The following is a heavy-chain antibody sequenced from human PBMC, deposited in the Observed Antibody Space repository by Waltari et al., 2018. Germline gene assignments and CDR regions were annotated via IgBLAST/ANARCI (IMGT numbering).Heavy chain of an antibody. D-gene: IGHD5-12*01. V-gene: IGHV4-38-2*02. Sequence: QVQLQESGPGLVKPSETLSLTCTVSGYSISSGYYWGWIRPPPGKGLEWIGSIYHSGSTYYNPSLKSRVTISVDTSKNQFSLKLSSVTAADTAVYYCARLASSRIVATIRRYYFDYWGQGTLVTVSS. CDR2: IYHSGST. J-gene: IGHJ4*02. CDR3: ARLASSRIVATIRRYYFDY. CDR1: GYSISSGYY.